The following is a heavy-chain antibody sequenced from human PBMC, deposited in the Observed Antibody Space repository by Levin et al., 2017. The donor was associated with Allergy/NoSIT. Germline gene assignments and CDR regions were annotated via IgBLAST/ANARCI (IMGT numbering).Heavy chain of an antibody. CDR3: ARVIEQWLPYYNWFDP. J-gene: IGHJ5*02. CDR2: TYYRSKWYN. CDR1: GDSVSSNSAA. D-gene: IGHD6-19*01. V-gene: IGHV6-1*01. Sequence: SQTLSLTCAISGDSVSSNSAAWNWIRQSPSRGLEWLGRTYYRSKWYNDYAVSVKSRITINPDTSKNQFSLQLNSVTPEDTAVYYCARVIEQWLPYYNWFDPWGQGTLVTVSS.